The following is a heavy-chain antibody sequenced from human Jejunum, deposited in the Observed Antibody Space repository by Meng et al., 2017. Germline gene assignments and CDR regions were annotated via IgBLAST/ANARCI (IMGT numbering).Heavy chain of an antibody. CDR3: ARGHFDKYFDS. CDR1: GGSVNSGSYY. J-gene: IGHJ4*02. V-gene: IGHV4-61*01. D-gene: IGHD3-22*01. CDR2: MYFSGST. Sequence: QVQLQESGPGLVRPSETLSLTCPISGGSVNSGSYYWSWIRQPPGKGLEWIGYMYFSGSTNYNASLKSRVTISVDTSKKQFSLKLTSVTAADTAVYYCARGHFDKYFDSWGQGTLVTVSS.